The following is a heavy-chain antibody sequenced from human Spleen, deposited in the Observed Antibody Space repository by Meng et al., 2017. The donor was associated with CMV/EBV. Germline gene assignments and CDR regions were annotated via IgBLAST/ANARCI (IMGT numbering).Heavy chain of an antibody. J-gene: IGHJ5*02. CDR1: GYTFTDYY. Sequence: ASVKVSCKASGYTFTDYYIYWVRQAPGQGPEWMGWISAYNGNTNYAQKFQGRVTMTTDTSTTTAYMELRSLRSDDTAVYYCARDLIFGVVMTRFDPWGQGTLVTVSS. CDR2: ISAYNGNT. V-gene: IGHV1-18*04. D-gene: IGHD3-3*01. CDR3: ARDLIFGVVMTRFDP.